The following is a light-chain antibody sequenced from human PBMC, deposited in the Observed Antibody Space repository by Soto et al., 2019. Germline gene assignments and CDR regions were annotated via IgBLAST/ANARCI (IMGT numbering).Light chain of an antibody. CDR3: QQYNNWPPWT. V-gene: IGKV3-15*01. CDR2: GAS. CDR1: QSVSAN. J-gene: IGKJ1*01. Sequence: EIVLTQSPGTLSLSPGERATLSCRASQSVSANFVAWYQQKPGQPPRLFIFGASTRATGIPARFSGSGSGTEFTLTISSLQSEDFAVYYCQQYNNWPPWTFGQGTKVDIK.